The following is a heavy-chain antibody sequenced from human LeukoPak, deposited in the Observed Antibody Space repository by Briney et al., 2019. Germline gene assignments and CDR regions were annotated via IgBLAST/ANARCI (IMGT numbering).Heavy chain of an antibody. CDR1: GYSISSGYY. J-gene: IGHJ3*02. V-gene: IGHV4-38-2*01. Sequence: SETLSLTCAVSGYSISSGYYWGWIRQPPGKGLEWIGSIYHSGSTYYNPSLKSRVTISVDTSKNQFSLKLSSVTAADTAVYYCARLEDCSSTSCYPYAFDIWGQGTMVTVSS. D-gene: IGHD2-2*01. CDR2: IYHSGST. CDR3: ARLEDCSSTSCYPYAFDI.